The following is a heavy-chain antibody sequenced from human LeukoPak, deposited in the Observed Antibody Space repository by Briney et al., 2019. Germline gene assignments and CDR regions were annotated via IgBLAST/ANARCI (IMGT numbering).Heavy chain of an antibody. D-gene: IGHD1-20*01. V-gene: IGHV3-21*01. Sequence: ETLSLTCAVSGGSINSSNWWNWVRQPPGKGLEWVSSISTSSTYIYYADSVKGRFTISRDNAKNSLYLQMNSLRAEDTAVYYCARDPPFIIGTTFFDYWGQGTLVTVSS. J-gene: IGHJ4*02. CDR1: GGSINSSN. CDR2: ISTSSTYI. CDR3: ARDPPFIIGTTFFDY.